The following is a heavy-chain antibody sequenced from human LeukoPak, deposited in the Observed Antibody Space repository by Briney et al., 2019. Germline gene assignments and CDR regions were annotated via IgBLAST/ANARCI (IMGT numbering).Heavy chain of an antibody. Sequence: GASVKVSCKASGYTFTGYYMHWVRQAPGQGLEWMGWINPNSGGTNYAQKFQGRVTMTRDTSISTAYMELTSLRSDDTAVYFCATIYCSGGSCYRAQLRVRWFDPWGQGTLVTVSS. CDR3: ATIYCSGGSCYRAQLRVRWFDP. CDR2: INPNSGGT. CDR1: GYTFTGYY. V-gene: IGHV1-2*02. D-gene: IGHD2-15*01. J-gene: IGHJ5*02.